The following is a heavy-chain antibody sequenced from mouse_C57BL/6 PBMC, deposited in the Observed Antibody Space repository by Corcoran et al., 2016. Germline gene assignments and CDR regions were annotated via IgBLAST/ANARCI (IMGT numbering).Heavy chain of an antibody. J-gene: IGHJ1*03. V-gene: IGHV1-26*01. CDR1: GYTFTDYY. CDR2: INPNNGGT. D-gene: IGHD1-1*01. CDR3: ARWVYYGSSWGYFDV. Sequence: EVQLQQSGPELVKPGASVKISCKASGYTFTDYYMNWVKQSHGKSLEWIGDINPNNGGTSYNQKFKGKATLTVDKSSSTAYMELRSPTSEDSAVYYCARWVYYGSSWGYFDVWGTGTTVTVSS.